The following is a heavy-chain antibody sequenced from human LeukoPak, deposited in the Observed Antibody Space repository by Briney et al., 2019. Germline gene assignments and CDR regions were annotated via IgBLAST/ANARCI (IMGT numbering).Heavy chain of an antibody. Sequence: ASVSVSSAPSGYTFTTDGISCVPEAPGQGGGWMGWISAYNGNTKSAQNLQGRVTMTTDTSTSIVYMELRSLRSDDTAVYYCARDLGTPGNYGMDVWGQGTTVTVCS. CDR1: GYTFTTDG. J-gene: IGHJ6*02. D-gene: IGHD3-10*01. V-gene: IGHV1-18*01. CDR3: ARDLGTPGNYGMDV. CDR2: ISAYNGNT.